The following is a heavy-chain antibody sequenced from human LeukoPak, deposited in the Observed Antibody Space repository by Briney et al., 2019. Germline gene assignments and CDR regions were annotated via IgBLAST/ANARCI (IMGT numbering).Heavy chain of an antibody. Sequence: SETLSLTCAVYGGSFSGYYWSWIRQPPGKGLEGIGEINHSGSTNYNPSLKSRVTISVDTSKNQFSLKLSSVTAADTAVYYCARGPRLRYFDWFFDYWGQGTLVTVSS. V-gene: IGHV4-34*01. CDR3: ARGPRLRYFDWFFDY. J-gene: IGHJ4*02. CDR2: INHSGST. D-gene: IGHD3-9*01. CDR1: GGSFSGYY.